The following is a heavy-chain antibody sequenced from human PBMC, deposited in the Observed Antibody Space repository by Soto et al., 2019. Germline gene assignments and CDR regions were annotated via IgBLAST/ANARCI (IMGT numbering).Heavy chain of an antibody. CDR2: ISGSGVYT. D-gene: IGHD5-18*01. J-gene: IGHJ4*02. CDR1: GFTFSSHA. V-gene: IGHV3-23*01. CDR3: AKTGYGAATTRYFDY. Sequence: GGSLRLSCTASGFTFSSHATSWVRQAPGKGLEWVSGISGSGVYTYYADSVKGRFTISRDNSGNMLYVQMNSLRAEDTAVYFCAKTGYGAATTRYFDYWGQGTLVTVSS.